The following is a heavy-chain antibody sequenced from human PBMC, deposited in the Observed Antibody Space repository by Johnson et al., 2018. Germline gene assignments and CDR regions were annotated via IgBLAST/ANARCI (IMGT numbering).Heavy chain of an antibody. CDR2: ISSSGGTI. Sequence: QVQLVESGGGLVKPGGSLRLSCAASGFTFSDYYMSWIRQAPGKGLEWVSYISSSGGTIYYADSVKGRVTVSRDNAKNSLYLQMNSLRAEDTVVYYCARVGLNWNYYYYMDVWGKGTTVTVSS. CDR1: GFTFSDYY. D-gene: IGHD3-16*01. CDR3: ARVGLNWNYYYYMDV. J-gene: IGHJ6*03. V-gene: IGHV3-11*04.